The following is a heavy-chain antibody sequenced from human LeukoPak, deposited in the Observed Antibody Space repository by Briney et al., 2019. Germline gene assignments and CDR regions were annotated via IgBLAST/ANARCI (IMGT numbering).Heavy chain of an antibody. V-gene: IGHV5-51*01. CDR3: ARHNRGFGELLFDYYYYYYMDV. CDR2: IYPGDSDT. CDR1: GYSFTSYW. Sequence: GESLKISRKGSGYSFTSYWNGWVRQMPGKGLGWVGIIYPGDSDTRYSPSFQGQVTISADKSISTAYLQWSSLKASDTAMYYCARHNRGFGELLFDYYYYYYMDVWGKGTTVTVSS. J-gene: IGHJ6*03. D-gene: IGHD3-10*01.